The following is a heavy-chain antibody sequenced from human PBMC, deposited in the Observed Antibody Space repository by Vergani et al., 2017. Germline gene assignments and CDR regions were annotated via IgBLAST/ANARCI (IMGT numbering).Heavy chain of an antibody. V-gene: IGHV3-33*01. CDR1: GFTFNQYG. CDR3: ARDLRLLYNRFDP. D-gene: IGHD1-14*01. CDR2: TWYYGNNK. Sequence: QVQLVESGGGVVQPGRSLRPSCAASGFTFNQYGMHWVRQAPGKGLEWVAVTWYYGNNKQYADSVKGRFTISRDNSKSTMYLQMNSLRDEDTGVYYCARDLRLLYNRFDPWGQGTLVTVSS. J-gene: IGHJ5*02.